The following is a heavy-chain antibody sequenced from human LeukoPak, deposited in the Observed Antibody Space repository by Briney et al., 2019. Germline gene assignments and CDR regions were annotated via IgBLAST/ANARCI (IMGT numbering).Heavy chain of an antibody. CDR2: ISAYNGNT. CDR3: ARDDLLGAAPDY. J-gene: IGHJ4*02. D-gene: IGHD1-26*01. Sequence: ASVKVSCMSSGYTFTRYGVTGVRQAPGQGLEWMGWISAYNGNTNYAQKLQGRVTMTTDTSTSTAYMELGSLRSDDTAVYYCARDDLLGAAPDYWGQGTRVTVSS. CDR1: GYTFTRYG. V-gene: IGHV1-18*01.